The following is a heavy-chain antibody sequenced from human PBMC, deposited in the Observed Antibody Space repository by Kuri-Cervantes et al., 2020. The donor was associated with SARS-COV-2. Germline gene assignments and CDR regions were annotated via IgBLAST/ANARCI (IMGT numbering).Heavy chain of an antibody. V-gene: IGHV3-21*01. D-gene: IGHD3-3*01. Sequence: GESLKISCAASGFTFSSYSMNWVRQAPGKGLEWVSSISSSSSYIYYADSVKGRFTISRDNAKNSLYLQMNSLRAEDTAVYYCARTGPSAVTIFGVVTRHGMDVWGQGTTVTVSS. CDR3: ARTGPSAVTIFGVVTRHGMDV. CDR1: GFTFSSYS. CDR2: ISSSSSYI. J-gene: IGHJ6*02.